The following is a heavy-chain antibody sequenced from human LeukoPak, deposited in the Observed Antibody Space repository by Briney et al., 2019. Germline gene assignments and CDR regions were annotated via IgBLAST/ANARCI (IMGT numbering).Heavy chain of an antibody. V-gene: IGHV1-2*02. CDR2: INPNSGGT. J-gene: IGHJ3*02. Sequence: ASVKVSCKASGYTFTGYYMHWVRQAPGQGLEWMGWINPNSGGTNYAQKFQGSVTMTRDTSISTAYMELSRLRSDDTAVYYCARGDIVVVPASHDAFDIWGQGTMVTVSS. CDR1: GYTFTGYY. CDR3: ARGDIVVVPASHDAFDI. D-gene: IGHD2-2*01.